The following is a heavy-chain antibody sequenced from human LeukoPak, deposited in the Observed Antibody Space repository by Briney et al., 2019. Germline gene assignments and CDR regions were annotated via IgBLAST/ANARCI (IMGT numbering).Heavy chain of an antibody. CDR3: ARDGGYSYGYFDY. V-gene: IGHV3-30*04. CDR2: ISYDGSNK. J-gene: IGHJ4*02. CDR1: GFTFSSYA. Sequence: GRSLRLSCAASGFTFSSYAMHWVRQAPGKGLEWVAVISYDGSNKYYADSVKGRFTISRDNSKNTLYLQMNSLRAEDTAVYYCARDGGYSYGYFDYWGQGALVTVSS. D-gene: IGHD5-18*01.